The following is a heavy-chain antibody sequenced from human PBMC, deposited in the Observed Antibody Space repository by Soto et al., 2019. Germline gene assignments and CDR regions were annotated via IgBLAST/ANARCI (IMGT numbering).Heavy chain of an antibody. Sequence: PSETLSLTCAVYGGSFCGYYWSWIRQPPGKGLEWIGYIYYSGSTNYNPSLKSRVTISVDTSKNQFSLKLSSVTAADTAVYYCARRWGGTFDYWGQGTLVTVSS. CDR2: IYYSGST. D-gene: IGHD2-21*01. J-gene: IGHJ4*02. CDR3: ARRWGGTFDY. CDR1: GGSFCGYY. V-gene: IGHV4-59*01.